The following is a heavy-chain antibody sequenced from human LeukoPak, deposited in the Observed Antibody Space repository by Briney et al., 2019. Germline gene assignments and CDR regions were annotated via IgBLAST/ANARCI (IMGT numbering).Heavy chain of an antibody. V-gene: IGHV3-21*01. Sequence: GGSLRLSCAASGFTFSSYSMNWVRQAPGKGLEWVSSISSSSSYIYYADSVKGRFTISRDNAKNSLYLQMNSLRAEDTAVYYCARDRSRRRGWELLTFDYWGQGTLVTVSS. CDR1: GFTFSSYS. CDR2: ISSSSSYI. D-gene: IGHD1-26*01. CDR3: ARDRSRRRGWELLTFDY. J-gene: IGHJ4*02.